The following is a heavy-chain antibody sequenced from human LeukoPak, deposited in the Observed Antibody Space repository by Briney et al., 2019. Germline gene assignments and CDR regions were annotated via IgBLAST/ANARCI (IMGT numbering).Heavy chain of an antibody. Sequence: SGSTDYNPSLKSRVTILGDTSKNQVSLKLSSVTAADTAVYYCARHAEASGSSRWNYGMDVWGQGTTVTVSS. D-gene: IGHD3-10*01. V-gene: IGHV4-59*08. CDR3: ARHAEASGSSRWNYGMDV. CDR2: SGST. J-gene: IGHJ6*02.